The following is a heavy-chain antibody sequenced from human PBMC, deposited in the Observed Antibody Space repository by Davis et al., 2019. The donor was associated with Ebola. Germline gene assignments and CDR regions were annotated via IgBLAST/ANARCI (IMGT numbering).Heavy chain of an antibody. V-gene: IGHV4-34*01. Sequence: SGSLTLSCAVYGGSFSGFYWSWIRQSPGKGLEWIGEINHSGSTTYNPSLRSRVTLSVDKAKKQFSLTLTSVTAADTAVYYCARESVLSGYYYSYVMDVWGKGTAVTVSS. CDR1: GGSFSGFY. J-gene: IGHJ6*04. CDR2: INHSGST. D-gene: IGHD1-26*01. CDR3: ARESVLSGYYYSYVMDV.